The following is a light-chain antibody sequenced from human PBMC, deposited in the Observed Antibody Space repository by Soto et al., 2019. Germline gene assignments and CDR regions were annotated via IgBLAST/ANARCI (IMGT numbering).Light chain of an antibody. CDR3: QQSYSTPVT. Sequence: IQLTQSPSSLSASVGDRVTITCRASQSISNYLNWYQQKPGKAPKLLIYAASSLQSGVPSRFSGSGSGTDFTLTISSLQPEDFATYYCQQSYSTPVTFGGGTKVDI. CDR1: QSISNY. V-gene: IGKV1-39*01. J-gene: IGKJ4*01. CDR2: AAS.